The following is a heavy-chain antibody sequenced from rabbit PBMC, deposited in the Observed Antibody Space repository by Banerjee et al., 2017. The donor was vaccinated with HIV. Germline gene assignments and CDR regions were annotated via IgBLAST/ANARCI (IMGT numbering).Heavy chain of an antibody. V-gene: IGHV1S40*01. J-gene: IGHJ4*01. CDR2: IYAGSSGST. Sequence: QSLEESGGDLVKPGASLTLTCTASGFSFSSSYYMCWVRQAPGKGLEWIACIYAGSSGSTYCASWAKGRFTISKTSSTTVTLQMTSLTAADTATYFCARDLRYYAYAYVNEGFNLWGPGTLVTVS. D-gene: IGHD6-1*01. CDR3: ARDLRYYAYAYVNEGFNL. CDR1: GFSFSSSYY.